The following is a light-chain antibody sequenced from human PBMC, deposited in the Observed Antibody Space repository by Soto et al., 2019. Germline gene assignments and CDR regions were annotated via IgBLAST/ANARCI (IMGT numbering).Light chain of an antibody. Sequence: QSVLTQPASVSGSPGQSITISCTGTSSDGGGYNYVSWYQQHPGKAPKLMIYDVSNRPSGVSYRFSGSKSGNTASLTISGLQAEDEADYYCSSYTSSSTLYVFGTGTKVTVL. CDR2: DVS. CDR1: SSDGGGYNY. V-gene: IGLV2-14*03. CDR3: SSYTSSSTLYV. J-gene: IGLJ1*01.